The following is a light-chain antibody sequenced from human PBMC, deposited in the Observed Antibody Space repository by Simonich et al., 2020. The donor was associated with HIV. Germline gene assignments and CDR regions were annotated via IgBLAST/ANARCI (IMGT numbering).Light chain of an antibody. CDR3: QQLNGYPYT. CDR2: AAS. Sequence: DIQLTQSPSFLSASVGDRVTITCRASQGISSYLAWYQQKPGKDPKLLIYAASTLQSGVPSRFSGSGSGTEFTLTVSSLQPEDFATYYCQQLNGYPYTFGQGTKLEIK. CDR1: QGISSY. V-gene: IGKV1-9*01. J-gene: IGKJ2*01.